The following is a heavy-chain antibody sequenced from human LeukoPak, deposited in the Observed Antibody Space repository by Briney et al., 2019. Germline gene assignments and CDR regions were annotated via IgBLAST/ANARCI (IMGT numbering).Heavy chain of an antibody. CDR3: ARESNYHGSGTGWFDP. J-gene: IGHJ5*02. D-gene: IGHD3-10*01. V-gene: IGHV4-34*01. CDR2: INHSGST. CDR1: GGPFSGYY. Sequence: SETLSLTCAVYGGPFSGYYWSWIRQPPGKGLEWIGEINHSGSTNYNPSLKSRVTISVDTSKNQFSLKLSSVTAADTAVYYCARESNYHGSGTGWFDPWGQGTLVTVSS.